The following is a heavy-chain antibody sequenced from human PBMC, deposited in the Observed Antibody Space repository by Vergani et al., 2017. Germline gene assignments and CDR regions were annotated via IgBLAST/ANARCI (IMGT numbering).Heavy chain of an antibody. D-gene: IGHD3-16*01. CDR2: IYYSGST. Sequence: QVQLQESGPGLVKPSQTLSLTCTVSGGSISSGGYYWSWIRQHPGKGLEWIGYIYYSGSTYYNPSLKSRVTISVDTSKNQFSLKLSSVTAADTAVYYCARDRDYGGYCYGMDVWGQGTTVTVSS. CDR1: GGSISSGGYY. J-gene: IGHJ6*02. CDR3: ARDRDYGGYCYGMDV. V-gene: IGHV4-31*03.